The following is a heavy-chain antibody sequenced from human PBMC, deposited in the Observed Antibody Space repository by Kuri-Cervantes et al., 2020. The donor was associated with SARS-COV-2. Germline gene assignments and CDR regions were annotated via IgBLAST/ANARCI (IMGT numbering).Heavy chain of an antibody. V-gene: IGHV3-23*01. J-gene: IGHJ4*02. CDR1: GFTFSNCA. Sequence: GESLKISCAASGFTFSNCAMSWVRQAPGKGLEWVSGISGSGGSTDYADSVKGRFTISRDNSKNTLYLQMNSLRVEDTAVYFCARAPSGSPTDYWGQGTLVTVSS. CDR3: ARAPSGSPTDY. CDR2: ISGSGGST. D-gene: IGHD1-26*01.